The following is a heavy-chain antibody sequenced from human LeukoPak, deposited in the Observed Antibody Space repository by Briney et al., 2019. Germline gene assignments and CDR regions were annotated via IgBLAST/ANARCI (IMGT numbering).Heavy chain of an antibody. CDR2: INTNTGNP. Sequence: ASVKVSCKASGYTFTSYAMNWVRQAPGQGLEWMGWINTNTGNPTYAQGFTGRFVFSLDTSVSTAYLQISSLKAEDTAVYYCARVGERNMIVVVIGAFDIWGQGTMVTVSS. CDR1: GYTFTSYA. D-gene: IGHD3-22*01. CDR3: ARVGERNMIVVVIGAFDI. V-gene: IGHV7-4-1*02. J-gene: IGHJ3*02.